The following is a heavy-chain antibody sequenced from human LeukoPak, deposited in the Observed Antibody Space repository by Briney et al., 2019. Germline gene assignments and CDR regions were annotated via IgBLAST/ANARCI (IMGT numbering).Heavy chain of an antibody. CDR3: AKERCSGGSCYSYFDY. Sequence: PGRFLRLSCAASGFTFSSYGMHWVRQAPGKGLEPVAVISYDGSNKYYADSVKGRFTISRDNSKNTLYLQMNSLRAEDTAVYYCAKERCSGGSCYSYFDYWGQGTLVTVSS. J-gene: IGHJ4*02. V-gene: IGHV3-30*18. D-gene: IGHD2-15*01. CDR2: ISYDGSNK. CDR1: GFTFSSYG.